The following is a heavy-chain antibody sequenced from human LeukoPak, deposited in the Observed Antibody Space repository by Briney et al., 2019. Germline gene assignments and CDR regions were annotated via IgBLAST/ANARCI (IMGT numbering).Heavy chain of an antibody. V-gene: IGHV4-31*03. CDR1: GASISSGGYY. CDR2: ISYSGSP. D-gene: IGHD2-2*01. Sequence: PSETLSLTCTVSGASISSGGYYWSWIRQHPGKGLEWIGYISYSGSPYYNPSLKSRVTISVDTSRHQFSLKLSSVTAADTAEYYCARGPHCSSTSCYSEYFHHWGQGTLVTVSS. CDR3: ARGPHCSSTSCYSEYFHH. J-gene: IGHJ1*01.